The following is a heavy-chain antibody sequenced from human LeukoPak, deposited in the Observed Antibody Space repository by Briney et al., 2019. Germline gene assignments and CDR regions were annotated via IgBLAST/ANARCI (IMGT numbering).Heavy chain of an antibody. CDR3: ARDLSIAVFDY. CDR1: GFTFTSYG. CDR2: IWYDGRNK. Sequence: SGRSLRLSCAASGFTFTSYGMHWVRQAPGKGLECVAVIWYDGRNKYYVDSVKGRFTISRDNYKNTVYLQMNSLRAEDTAVYFCARDLSIAVFDYWGQGTLVTVSS. V-gene: IGHV3-33*01. J-gene: IGHJ4*02. D-gene: IGHD6-19*01.